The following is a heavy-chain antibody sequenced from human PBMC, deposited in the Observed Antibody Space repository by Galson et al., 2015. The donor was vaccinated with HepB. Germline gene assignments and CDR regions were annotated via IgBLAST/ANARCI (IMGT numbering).Heavy chain of an antibody. Sequence: SLRLSCAASGFSFRSYWMSWVRQAPGKGLEWVANIKQDGSEKYYVDSVKGRFTISRDNAKNSLYLQMSSLRAEDTALYYCARDVAVVVAAGPYYYGMDVWGQGTTVTVSS. J-gene: IGHJ6*02. V-gene: IGHV3-7*03. D-gene: IGHD2-15*01. CDR2: IKQDGSEK. CDR1: GFSFRSYW. CDR3: ARDVAVVVAAGPYYYGMDV.